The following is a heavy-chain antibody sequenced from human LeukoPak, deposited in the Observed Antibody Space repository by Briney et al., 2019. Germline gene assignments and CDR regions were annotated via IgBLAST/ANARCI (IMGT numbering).Heavy chain of an antibody. D-gene: IGHD3-10*01. Sequence: PSETLSLTCAVSGGSISSSSYYWGWIRQPPGKGLEWIGSSYYSGSTYYNPSRKSRVTISVDTSKNQFSLKLSSVTAADTAVYYCARRSRGYYGSGSYYWFDPWGQGTLVTVSS. CDR3: ARRSRGYYGSGSYYWFDP. J-gene: IGHJ5*02. CDR2: SYYSGST. CDR1: GGSISSSSYY. V-gene: IGHV4-39*01.